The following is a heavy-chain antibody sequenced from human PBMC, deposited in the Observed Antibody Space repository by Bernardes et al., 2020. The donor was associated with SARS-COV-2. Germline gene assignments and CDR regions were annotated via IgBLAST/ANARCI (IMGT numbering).Heavy chain of an antibody. CDR1: GGSLSSRSHS. V-gene: IGHV4-39*01. CDR3: AAFITYYYDSSGSYYGYRLDY. CDR2: LSDSGSP. J-gene: IGHJ4*02. Sequence: SETLSLTCSVSGGSLSSRSHSWGWIRQPPGKGLEWIGSLSDSGSPYYNPSLMSRVTISADAPKSQFSLRLSSVTAADTAVYYFAAFITYYYDSSGSYYGYRLDYWGQGTLVTVSS. D-gene: IGHD3-22*01.